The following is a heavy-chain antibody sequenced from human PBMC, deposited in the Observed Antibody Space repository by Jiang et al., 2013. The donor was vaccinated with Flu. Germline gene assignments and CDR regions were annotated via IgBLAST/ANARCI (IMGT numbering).Heavy chain of an antibody. CDR3: ARYRTPPYYYDSNFYSTQAFDI. CDR2: VNHSGST. CDR1: SSFY. Sequence: SSFYWSWIRQSPGKGLEWIGEVNHSGSTSYNPSLESRVTLLADTSRNQFSLETDLCDRRGPPAIYYCARYRTPPYYYDSNFYSTQAFDIWGQGTNGHRL. J-gene: IGHJ3*02. D-gene: IGHD3-16*01. V-gene: IGHV4-34*01.